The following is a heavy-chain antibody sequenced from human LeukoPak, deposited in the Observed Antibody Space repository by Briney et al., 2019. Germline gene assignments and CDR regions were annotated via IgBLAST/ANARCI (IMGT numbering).Heavy chain of an antibody. CDR2: IYYSGST. D-gene: IGHD2-2*01. V-gene: IGHV4-59*08. Sequence: TSKTLSLSCTVTGGSMSNFYWTWIRQPPGKGLEWIANIYYSGSTNYNPSLKSRVTMSIDTPKNQFSLKLSSVTAADTAVYYCARSLYCSSVNCPTQTWFDPWGQGTLVSVSS. CDR1: GGSMSNFY. J-gene: IGHJ5*02. CDR3: ARSLYCSSVNCPTQTWFDP.